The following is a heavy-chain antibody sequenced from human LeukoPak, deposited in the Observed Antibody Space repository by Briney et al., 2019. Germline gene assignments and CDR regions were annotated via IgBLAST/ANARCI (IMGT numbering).Heavy chain of an antibody. CDR2: VYHSGAT. Sequence: PSETLSLTCSVSGVSLRSYYWSWIRQPPGKGLEWIGFVYHSGATSYNPSLKSRVTISLDTSQRQFSLKLSSVTAADTAVYYCARDALSGTDDWGQGTLVTVSS. CDR3: ARDALSGTDD. J-gene: IGHJ4*02. V-gene: IGHV4-59*01. D-gene: IGHD1-26*01. CDR1: GVSLRSYY.